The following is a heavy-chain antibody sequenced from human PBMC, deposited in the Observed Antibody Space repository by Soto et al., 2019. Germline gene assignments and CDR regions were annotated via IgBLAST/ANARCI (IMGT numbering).Heavy chain of an antibody. CDR3: ARDRRDGYNRLPYGMDV. D-gene: IGHD5-12*01. J-gene: IGHJ6*02. V-gene: IGHV4-30-4*01. CDR1: GGSISDYDYY. Sequence: QVQLQESGPGLVKPSQTLSLTCSVSGGSISDYDYYWSWIRQPPGKGLEWIGYIFYSGSTSYTPXLKNRVTISXHXSXTXXSLNLTSVTAADTAVYFCARDRRDGYNRLPYGMDVWGQGTTVTVSS. CDR2: IFYSGST.